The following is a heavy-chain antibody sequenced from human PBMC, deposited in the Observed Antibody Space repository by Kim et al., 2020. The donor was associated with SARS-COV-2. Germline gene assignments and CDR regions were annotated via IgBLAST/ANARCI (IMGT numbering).Heavy chain of an antibody. CDR1: GFTFSNAW. CDR3: NTEYCSGGSCYYYYYGMAV. V-gene: IGHV3-15*01. J-gene: IGHJ6*04. D-gene: IGHD2-15*01. CDR2: IKSKTDGGTT. Sequence: GGSLRLSCAASGFTFSNAWMSWVRQAPGKGLEWVGRIKSKTDGGTTDYAAPVKGRFTISRDDSKNTLYLQMNSLKTEDTAVYYCNTEYCSGGSCYYYYYGMAVWGKGTTVTVSS.